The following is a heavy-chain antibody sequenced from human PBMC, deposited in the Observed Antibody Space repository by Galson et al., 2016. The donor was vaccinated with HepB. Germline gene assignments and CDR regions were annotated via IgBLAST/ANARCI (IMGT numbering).Heavy chain of an antibody. Sequence: SLRLSCAGSGFTFGDYYMSWVRQATGRGLEWVSGIDPEGDTYYAGSVKGRFTLSRQNARNSLSLQMNSLRAGETAVYYCARGSSWSTVKYALDVWGKGTTVTVSS. V-gene: IGHV3-13*01. CDR2: IDPEGDT. D-gene: IGHD6-19*01. CDR3: ARGSSWSTVKYALDV. CDR1: GFTFGDYY. J-gene: IGHJ6*04.